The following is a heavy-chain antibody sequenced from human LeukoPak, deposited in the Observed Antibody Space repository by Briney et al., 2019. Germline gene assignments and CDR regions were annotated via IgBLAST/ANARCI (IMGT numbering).Heavy chain of an antibody. J-gene: IGHJ6*03. D-gene: IGHD3-10*01. V-gene: IGHV1-69*13. CDR3: ARPNGPLRDITMVRGYYYYMDV. Sequence: SVKVSCKASGYTFTSYGISWVRQAPRQGLEWMGGIIPMFGTANYAQKFQGRVTITADESTRTAYMELSSLRSEDTAVYYCARPNGPLRDITMVRGYYYYMDVWGKGTTVTVSS. CDR1: GYTFTSYG. CDR2: IIPMFGTA.